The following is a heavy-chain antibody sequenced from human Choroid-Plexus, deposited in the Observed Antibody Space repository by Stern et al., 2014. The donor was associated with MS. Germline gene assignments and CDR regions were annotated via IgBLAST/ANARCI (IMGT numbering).Heavy chain of an antibody. CDR2: VSHDGSYK. CDR3: AKDRQYLTXFFDH. CDR1: GFTFGSCA. D-gene: IGHD2/OR15-2a*01. V-gene: IGHV3-30*18. J-gene: IGHJ5*02. Sequence: VQLVQSGGGVVQPGRPLRLSCVASGFTFGSCAMHWVRQAPGKGLEWVGGVSHDGSYKYYADSVKGRFTISRDNSQNTLYMQMSSLRPEDTAVYYCAKDRQYLTXFFDHWGQGSLVXVXS.